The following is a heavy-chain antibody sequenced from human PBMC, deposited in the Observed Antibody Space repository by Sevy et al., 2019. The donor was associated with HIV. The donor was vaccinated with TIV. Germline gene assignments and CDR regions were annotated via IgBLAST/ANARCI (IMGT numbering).Heavy chain of an antibody. Sequence: GGSLRLSCAASGFSFSSYNLNWVRQAPGKGLEWVSSITGDSNFIYYADSVKGRFTISRDNAKNSLYLQMNNLRAEDTAVYYCAKWDADRRGYFDSWGQGTLVTVSS. D-gene: IGHD1-26*01. CDR3: AKWDADRRGYFDS. CDR1: GFSFSSYN. V-gene: IGHV3-21*01. CDR2: ITGDSNFI. J-gene: IGHJ4*02.